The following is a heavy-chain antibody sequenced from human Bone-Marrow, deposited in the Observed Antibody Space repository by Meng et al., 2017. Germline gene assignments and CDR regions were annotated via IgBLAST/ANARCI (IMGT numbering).Heavy chain of an antibody. CDR2: IYHSGST. D-gene: IGHD4-17*01. Sequence: QLQLQESGPGLVKPSQTLSLTCTVSGGSISSGTYYWTWIRQPPGKGLEWIGYIYHSGSTDYNPSLKSRLTMSVDTSKNQFSLRLNSVTAADTAVYYFARHYVDYHYFDYWGQGTLVTVSS. J-gene: IGHJ4*02. CDR3: ARHYVDYHYFDY. V-gene: IGHV4-30-4*01. CDR1: GGSISSGTYY.